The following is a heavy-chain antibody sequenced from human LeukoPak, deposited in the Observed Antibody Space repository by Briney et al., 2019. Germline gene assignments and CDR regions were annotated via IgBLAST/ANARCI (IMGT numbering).Heavy chain of an antibody. Sequence: GGSLRLSCAASGFTFSSYGMHWVRQAPGKGLEWVAVISYDGSNKYYADSVKGRFTTSRDNSKNTLYLQMNSLRAEDTAVYYCAKDTSGPGDYWGQGTPVTVSS. CDR3: AKDTSGPGDY. CDR1: GFTFSSYG. J-gene: IGHJ4*02. V-gene: IGHV3-30*18. CDR2: ISYDGSNK. D-gene: IGHD3-10*01.